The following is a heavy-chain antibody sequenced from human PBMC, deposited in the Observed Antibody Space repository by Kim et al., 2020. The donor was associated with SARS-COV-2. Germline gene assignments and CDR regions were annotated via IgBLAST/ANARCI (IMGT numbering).Heavy chain of an antibody. CDR1: GFTFSSYA. Sequence: GGSLRLSCAASGFTFSSYAMSWVRQAPGKGLEWVSAISGSGGSTYYADSVKGRFTISRDNSKNTLYLQMNSLRAEDTAVYYCANTRGYSYGYHDYWGQGTLVTVSS. CDR2: ISGSGGST. D-gene: IGHD5-18*01. CDR3: ANTRGYSYGYHDY. V-gene: IGHV3-23*01. J-gene: IGHJ4*02.